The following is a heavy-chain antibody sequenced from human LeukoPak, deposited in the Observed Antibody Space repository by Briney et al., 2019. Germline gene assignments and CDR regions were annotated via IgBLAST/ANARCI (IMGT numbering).Heavy chain of an antibody. J-gene: IGHJ3*02. Sequence: ASVKVSCKASGYTFTSYDINWVRQATGQGLEWMGWMNPNSGNTGYAQKFQGRVTMTRNTSISTAYMELSSLRSEDTAVYYCARDKSDYDSSGYYYKAFDIWGQGTMVTVSS. V-gene: IGHV1-8*01. D-gene: IGHD3-22*01. CDR1: GYTFTSYD. CDR3: ARDKSDYDSSGYYYKAFDI. CDR2: MNPNSGNT.